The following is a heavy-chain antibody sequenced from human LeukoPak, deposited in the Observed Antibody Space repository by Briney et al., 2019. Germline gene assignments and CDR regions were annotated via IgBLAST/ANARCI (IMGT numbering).Heavy chain of an antibody. D-gene: IGHD6-19*01. CDR3: ARLNIAVAGRDYYYYGMDV. J-gene: IGHJ6*02. Sequence: SQTLSLTCTVSGGSVSSSGYYWGWIRQPPGKGLEWIGSIYYSGSTYYNPSLKSRVTISVDTSKNQFSLKLSSVTAADTAVYYCARLNIAVAGRDYYYYGMDVWGQGTTVTVSS. CDR2: IYYSGST. CDR1: GGSVSSSGYY. V-gene: IGHV4-39*01.